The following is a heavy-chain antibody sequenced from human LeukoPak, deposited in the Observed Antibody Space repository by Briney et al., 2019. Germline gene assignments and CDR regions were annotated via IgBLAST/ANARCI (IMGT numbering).Heavy chain of an antibody. V-gene: IGHV3-11*01. J-gene: IGHJ6*03. CDR3: ARDRASSGFDYYYYYMDV. CDR1: GFTFSDYY. Sequence: GGSLRLSCAASGFTFSDYYMSWIRQAPGKGLEWVSYISSSGSTIYYADSVKGRFTISKDNAKNSLYLQMNSLRAEDTAVYYCARDRASSGFDYYYYYMDVWGKGATVSVSS. D-gene: IGHD6-19*01. CDR2: ISSSGSTI.